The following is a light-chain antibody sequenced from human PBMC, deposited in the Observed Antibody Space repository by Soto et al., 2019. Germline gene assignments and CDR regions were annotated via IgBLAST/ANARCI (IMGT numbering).Light chain of an antibody. CDR1: QSVSSSY. CDR3: QKYGSSPWT. J-gene: IGKJ1*01. V-gene: IGKV3-20*01. Sequence: EIVLTQSPGTLSLSPGERATLSCRASQSVSSSYLAWYQQKPGQAPRPLIYGASSRAIGIPDRFSGSGSGTEFTLTISRLEPEDFAVYYCQKYGSSPWTFGQGTKVEIK. CDR2: GAS.